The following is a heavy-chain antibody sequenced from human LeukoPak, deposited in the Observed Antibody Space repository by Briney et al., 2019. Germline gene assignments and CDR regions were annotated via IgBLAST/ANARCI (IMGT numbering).Heavy chain of an antibody. CDR3: ARGPGIAVAGVFDY. D-gene: IGHD6-19*01. J-gene: IGHJ4*02. CDR2: ISGHNGHT. V-gene: IGHV1-18*04. CDR1: GYTFTSYG. Sequence: ASVKVSCKASGYTFTSYGINWVRQAPGQGLEWMGWISGHNGHTNYVQKMQGRDTMTTDTSTNTAYMELRNLTSDDTAAYYCARGPGIAVAGVFDYWGQGSLVTVSS.